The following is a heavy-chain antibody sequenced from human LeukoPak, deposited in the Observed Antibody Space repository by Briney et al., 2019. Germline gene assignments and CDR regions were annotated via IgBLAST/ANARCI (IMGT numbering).Heavy chain of an antibody. J-gene: IGHJ4*02. D-gene: IGHD2-2*01. CDR1: GFTFSTYA. V-gene: IGHV3-23*01. CDR2: ISGSGGGT. CDR3: AKDSCGSTTCYWDY. Sequence: QTGGSLSLSCAASGFTFSTYAMSWVRQAPGTGLGWVSAISGSGGGTYYADSVKGRFTISRDNSKNTLYLQMSSLRAEDTAIYYCAKDSCGSTTCYWDYWGQGTLVTVSS.